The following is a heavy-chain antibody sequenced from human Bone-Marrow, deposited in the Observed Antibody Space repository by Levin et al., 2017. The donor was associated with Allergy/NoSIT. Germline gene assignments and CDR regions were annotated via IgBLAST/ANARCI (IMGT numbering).Heavy chain of an antibody. CDR3: ARDRGRDYDFWSGSCAVWFDP. CDR1: GFTFSSYS. Sequence: RTGGSLRLSCAASGFTFSSYSMNWVRQAPGKGLEWVSYISSSSSTIYYADSVKGRFTISRDNAKNSLYLQMNSLRDEDTAVYYCARDRGRDYDFWSGSCAVWFDPWGQGTLVTVSS. V-gene: IGHV3-48*02. J-gene: IGHJ5*02. CDR2: ISSSSSTI. D-gene: IGHD3-3*01.